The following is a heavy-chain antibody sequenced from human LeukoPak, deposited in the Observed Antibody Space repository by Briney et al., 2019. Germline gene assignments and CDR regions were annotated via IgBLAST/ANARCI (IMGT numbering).Heavy chain of an antibody. CDR1: GGSISSGGYY. CDR3: ARQPRSGSLGLYFDY. J-gene: IGHJ4*02. CDR2: IYYSGST. V-gene: IGHV4-31*03. Sequence: SQTLSLTCTVSGGSISSGGYYWSWIRQHPGKGLEWIGYIYYSGSTYYNPSLKSRVTISVDTSKNQFSLKLSSVTAADTAVYYCARQPRSGSLGLYFDYWGQGTLVTVSS. D-gene: IGHD1-26*01.